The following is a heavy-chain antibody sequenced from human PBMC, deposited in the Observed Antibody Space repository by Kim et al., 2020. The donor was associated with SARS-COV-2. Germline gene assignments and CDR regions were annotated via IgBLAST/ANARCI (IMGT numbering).Heavy chain of an antibody. CDR2: IYYSGST. J-gene: IGHJ4*02. V-gene: IGHV4-59*08. D-gene: IGHD3-16*01. Sequence: SETLSLTCTVSGGSISSYYWSWIRQPPGKGLEWIGYIYYSGSTNYNPSLKSRVTISVDTSKNQFSLKLSSVTAADTAVYYCARSGGSGSEGGFDYWGQGTLVTVSS. CDR1: GGSISSYY. CDR3: ARSGGSGSEGGFDY.